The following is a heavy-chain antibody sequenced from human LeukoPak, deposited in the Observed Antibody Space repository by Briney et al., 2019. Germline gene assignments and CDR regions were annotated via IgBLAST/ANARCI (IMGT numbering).Heavy chain of an antibody. D-gene: IGHD6-19*01. J-gene: IGHJ4*02. Sequence: SETLSLTCAVYSGSFSGYYWSWIRQPPGKGLELIGEINHTGSTNYNPSLKSRVTISVDTSKNQFSLKLSSVTAADTAVYYCAANSSGHLYFDYWGQGTLVTVSS. CDR1: SGSFSGYY. CDR2: INHTGST. V-gene: IGHV4-34*01. CDR3: AANSSGHLYFDY.